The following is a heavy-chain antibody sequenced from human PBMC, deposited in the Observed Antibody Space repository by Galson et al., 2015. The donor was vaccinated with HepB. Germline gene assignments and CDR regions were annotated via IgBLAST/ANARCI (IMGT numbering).Heavy chain of an antibody. CDR2: ISGNGGRT. J-gene: IGHJ4*02. Sequence: SLRLSCAASGFTFSTCVMTWVRQAPGKGLEWVSTISGNGGRTYYADSVKGRFTISRDNSKDTPYLHMNSLGAEDTAVYYCAKDQIWEFARVRRCWVEGGLVTVAS. V-gene: IGHV3-23*01. CDR3: AKDQIWEFARVRRC. D-gene: IGHD5-18*01. CDR1: GFTFSTCV.